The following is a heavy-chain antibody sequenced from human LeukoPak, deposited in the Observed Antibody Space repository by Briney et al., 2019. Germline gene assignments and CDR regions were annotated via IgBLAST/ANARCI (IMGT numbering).Heavy chain of an antibody. J-gene: IGHJ4*02. CDR2: IKQDGSER. Sequence: QPGESLRLSCAASGFTFSTYWMSWVRQAPGKGLERVANIKQDGSERYYVDSVKGRFTISRDNAKNSLYLQMNSLRAEDTAVYYCARVRDGPVGLRGVSFDYWGQGTLVTISS. D-gene: IGHD3-10*01. V-gene: IGHV3-7*01. CDR3: ARVRDGPVGLRGVSFDY. CDR1: GFTFSTYW.